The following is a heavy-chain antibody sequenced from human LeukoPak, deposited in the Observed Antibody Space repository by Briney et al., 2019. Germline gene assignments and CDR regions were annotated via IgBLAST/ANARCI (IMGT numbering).Heavy chain of an antibody. Sequence: ASVKVSRKASGGTFSSYAISWVRQAPGQGLEWMGGIIPIFGTANYARKFQGRVTITADESTSTAYMELSSLRSEDTAVYYCARERVVPDIVVVPAAIRDYGMDVWGQGTTVTVSS. D-gene: IGHD2-2*02. CDR2: IIPIFGTA. V-gene: IGHV1-69*13. CDR3: ARERVVPDIVVVPAAIRDYGMDV. J-gene: IGHJ6*02. CDR1: GGTFSSYA.